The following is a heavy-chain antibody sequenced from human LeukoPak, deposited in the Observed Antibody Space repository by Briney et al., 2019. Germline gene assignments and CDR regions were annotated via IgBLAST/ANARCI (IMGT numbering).Heavy chain of an antibody. Sequence: SETLSLTCTVSGGSISSYYWSWIRQPPGKGLEWIGYIYYSGSTNYNPSLKSRVTISVDTSKNQFSLKLSSVTAADTAVYYCARGPSDYCSGGSCYSGYYYYYMDVWGKGTTVTVSS. D-gene: IGHD2-15*01. CDR1: GGSISSYY. CDR3: ARGPSDYCSGGSCYSGYYYYYMDV. CDR2: IYYSGST. V-gene: IGHV4-59*12. J-gene: IGHJ6*03.